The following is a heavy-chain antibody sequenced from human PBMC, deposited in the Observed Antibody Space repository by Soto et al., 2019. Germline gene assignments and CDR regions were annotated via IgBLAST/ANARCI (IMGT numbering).Heavy chain of an antibody. V-gene: IGHV4-59*01. Sequence: PSETLSLTCTVSGGSITGYYWTWIRQPPGKGLEWIGYIYYNGSTTYNPSLKSRVTISIDTSKNQFSLKLTSATAADTAVYYCARDIRGYSRAFDYWGQGALVTVSS. D-gene: IGHD5-18*01. CDR2: IYYNGST. CDR1: GGSITGYY. CDR3: ARDIRGYSRAFDY. J-gene: IGHJ4*02.